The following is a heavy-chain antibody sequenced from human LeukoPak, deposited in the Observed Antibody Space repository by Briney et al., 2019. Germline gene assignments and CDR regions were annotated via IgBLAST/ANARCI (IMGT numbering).Heavy chain of an antibody. CDR2: MNPNSGNT. D-gene: IGHD3-10*01. CDR3: AREGGLFRVSSWFDP. CDR1: GYTFTSYA. Sequence: ASVKVSCTASGYTFTSYAMNWVRQAPGQGLEWMGWMNPNSGNTGYAQKFQGRVTMTRNTSISTAYMELSSLRSEDTAVYYCAREGGLFRVSSWFDPWGQGTLVTVSS. J-gene: IGHJ5*02. V-gene: IGHV1-8*02.